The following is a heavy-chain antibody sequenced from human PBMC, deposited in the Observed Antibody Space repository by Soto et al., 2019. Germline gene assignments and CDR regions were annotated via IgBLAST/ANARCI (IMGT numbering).Heavy chain of an antibody. CDR2: ISYDGSNK. CDR1: GFTFSSYA. D-gene: IGHD3-10*01. V-gene: IGHV3-30-3*01. J-gene: IGHJ6*02. CDR3: ARDLRSGLRNYYYYYGMDV. Sequence: GSLRLSCAASGFTFSSYAMHWVRQAPGKGLEWVAVISYDGSNKYYADSVKGRFTISRDNSKNTLYLQMNSLRAEDTAVYYCARDLRSGLRNYYYYYGMDVWGQGTTVTVS.